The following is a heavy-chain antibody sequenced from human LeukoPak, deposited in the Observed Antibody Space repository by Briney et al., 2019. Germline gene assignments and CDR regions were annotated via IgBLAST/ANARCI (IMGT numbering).Heavy chain of an antibody. V-gene: IGHV4-4*02. J-gene: IGHJ5*02. CDR3: ARSVGFYDFWSGYSNWFDP. D-gene: IGHD3-3*01. CDR2: IYHSGST. CDR1: GGSISSSNW. Sequence: SETLSLTCAVSGGSISSSNWWSWVRQPPGKGLEWIGEIYHSGSTNYNPSLKSRVTISVDKSKNQFSLKLSSVTAADTAVYYCARSVGFYDFWSGYSNWFDPWGQGTLVTVSS.